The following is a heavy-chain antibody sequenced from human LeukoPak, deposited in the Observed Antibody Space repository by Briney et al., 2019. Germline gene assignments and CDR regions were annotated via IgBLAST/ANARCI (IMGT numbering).Heavy chain of an antibody. CDR3: ARGRQYQLLGAFDI. J-gene: IGHJ3*02. CDR2: IYYSGST. CDR1: GGSISSGDYY. D-gene: IGHD2-2*01. Sequence: SETLSLTCTVSGGSISSGDYYWSWIRQPPGKGLEWIGYIYYSGSTYYNPSLKSRVTISVDTSKNQFSLKLRSVTAADTAVYYCARGRQYQLLGAFDIWGQGTMVTVSS. V-gene: IGHV4-30-4*08.